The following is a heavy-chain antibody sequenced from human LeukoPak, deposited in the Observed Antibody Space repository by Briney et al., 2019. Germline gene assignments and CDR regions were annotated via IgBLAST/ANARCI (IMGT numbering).Heavy chain of an antibody. CDR3: ARHLSGVTGYTYGRGIDY. J-gene: IGHJ4*02. CDR1: GFTFSSYW. CDR2: IKQDGSEK. D-gene: IGHD5-18*01. Sequence: GGSLRLSCAASGFTFSSYWMSWVRQAPGEGLEWVANIKQDGSEKYYVDSVKGRFTISRDNAKKSLYLQMNSLRAEDTAVYYCARHLSGVTGYTYGRGIDYWAREPWSPSPQ. V-gene: IGHV3-7*01.